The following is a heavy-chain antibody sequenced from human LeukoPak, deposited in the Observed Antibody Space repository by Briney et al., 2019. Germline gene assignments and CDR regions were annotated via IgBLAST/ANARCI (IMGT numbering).Heavy chain of an antibody. CDR2: ISYDGSNK. CDR1: GFTFSNYA. D-gene: IGHD1-26*01. J-gene: IGHJ4*02. Sequence: GRSLRLSCAASGFTFSNYAIHWVRQAPGKGLEWVAVISYDGSNKYYADSVKGRFAISRDNSKNTLFLQMNNLRAEDTAVYYCARVDWEGSGSYYFDYWGQGTLVTVSS. V-gene: IGHV3-30*09. CDR3: ARVDWEGSGSYYFDY.